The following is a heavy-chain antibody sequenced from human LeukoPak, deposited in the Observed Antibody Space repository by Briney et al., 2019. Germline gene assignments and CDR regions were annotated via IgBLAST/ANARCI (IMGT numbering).Heavy chain of an antibody. CDR3: ARPSSLELPYYFDY. V-gene: IGHV3-48*03. J-gene: IGHJ4*02. D-gene: IGHD1-7*01. CDR2: ISSSGSSI. CDR1: GFTFSSYE. Sequence: PGGSLRRSCAASGFTFSSYEMNWVRQAPGKGLEWVSYISSSGSSIYYADSVKGRFTISRDNAKNSLYLQMNSLRAEDTAVYYCARPSSLELPYYFDYWGQGTLVTVSS.